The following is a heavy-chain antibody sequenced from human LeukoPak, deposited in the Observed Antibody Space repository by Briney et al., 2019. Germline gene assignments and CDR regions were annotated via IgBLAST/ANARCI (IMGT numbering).Heavy chain of an antibody. CDR1: GFTFSSYS. V-gene: IGHV3-48*01. D-gene: IGHD6-19*01. CDR3: AREPGSGWYGYYYYGMDV. Sequence: GGSLRLSCAASGFTFSSYSMNWVRQAPGKGLEWVSYISSSSSTIYYADSVKGRFIISRDNAKNSLYLQMNSLRAEDTAVYYCAREPGSGWYGYYYYGMDVWGQGTTVTVSS. CDR2: ISSSSSTI. J-gene: IGHJ6*02.